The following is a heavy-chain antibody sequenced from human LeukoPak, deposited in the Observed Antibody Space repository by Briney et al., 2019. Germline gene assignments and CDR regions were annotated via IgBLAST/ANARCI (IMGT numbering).Heavy chain of an antibody. CDR2: IIPIFGTA. Sequence: SVKVSCKASGGTFSSYAISWVRQAPGQGLEWMGRIIPIFGTANYAQKFQGGVTITTDESTSTAYMELSSLRSEDTAVYYCARVHTPGRDAFDIWGQGTMVTVSS. CDR3: ARVHTPGRDAFDI. D-gene: IGHD2-2*02. CDR1: GGTFSSYA. J-gene: IGHJ3*02. V-gene: IGHV1-69*05.